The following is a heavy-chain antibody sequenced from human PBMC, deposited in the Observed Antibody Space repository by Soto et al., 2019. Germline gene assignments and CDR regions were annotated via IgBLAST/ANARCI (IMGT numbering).Heavy chain of an antibody. Sequence: GGSLRLSCAASGFTFSSYSMNWVRQAPGKGLEWVSYISSSSSTIYYADSVKGRFTISRDNAKNSLYLQMNSLRAEDTAVYYCARDPPVFTGSGWYLEGEYFQHWGQGTLVTVSS. V-gene: IGHV3-48*01. CDR2: ISSSSSTI. CDR3: ARDPPVFTGSGWYLEGEYFQH. D-gene: IGHD6-19*01. CDR1: GFTFSSYS. J-gene: IGHJ1*01.